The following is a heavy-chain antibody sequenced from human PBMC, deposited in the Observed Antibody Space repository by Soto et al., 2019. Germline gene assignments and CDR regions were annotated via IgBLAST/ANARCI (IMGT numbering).Heavy chain of an antibody. D-gene: IGHD3-9*01. Sequence: ASVKVSCKASGYTFTSYYITWVRQAPGQGLEWMGWISAYNSNTNYAQKLQGRVTMTTDTSTSTAYMELRSLRSDDTAVYYCARDTDTTSHYGSFDPWGQGTPVTVSS. V-gene: IGHV1-18*01. J-gene: IGHJ5*02. CDR3: ARDTDTTSHYGSFDP. CDR1: GYTFTSYY. CDR2: ISAYNSNT.